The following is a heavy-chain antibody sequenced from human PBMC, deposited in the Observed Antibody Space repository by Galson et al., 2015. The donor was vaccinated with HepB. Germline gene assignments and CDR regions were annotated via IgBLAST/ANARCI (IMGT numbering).Heavy chain of an antibody. CDR2: ISSSSSYI. J-gene: IGHJ6*02. V-gene: IGHV3-21*01. D-gene: IGHD6-13*01. CDR1: GFTFSSYS. Sequence: SLRLSCAASGFTFSSYSMNWVRQAPGKGLEWVSSISSSSSYIYYADSVKGRFTISRDNAKNSLYLQMNSLRAEDTAVYYCARSPGYSSSWYAWYYYYGMDVWGQGTTVTVSS. CDR3: ARSPGYSSSWYAWYYYYGMDV.